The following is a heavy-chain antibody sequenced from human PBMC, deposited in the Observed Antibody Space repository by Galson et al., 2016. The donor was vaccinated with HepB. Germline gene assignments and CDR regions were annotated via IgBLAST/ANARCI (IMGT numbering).Heavy chain of an antibody. CDR2: ISGYNGYT. Sequence: SVKVSCKASGYTFTSYGIGWVRQAPGQGLEWMGWISGYNGYTDSAQRLQGRVTMTTDTSTSTAYMELSILRSEDTAVYFCARGGGWGYCTNGVCSPHALDIWGQGTMVTVSS. D-gene: IGHD2-8*01. CDR1: GYTFTSYG. V-gene: IGHV1-18*04. J-gene: IGHJ3*02. CDR3: ARGGGWGYCTNGVCSPHALDI.